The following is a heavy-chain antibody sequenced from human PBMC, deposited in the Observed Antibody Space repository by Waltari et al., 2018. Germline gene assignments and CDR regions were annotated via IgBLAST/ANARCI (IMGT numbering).Heavy chain of an antibody. CDR2: SVDGGVYT. D-gene: IGHD2-21*01. Sequence: EVQLVESGGTSVQPGGSLRLSCAASGFTSFNYFISWVRQAPGKGLEWISASVDGGVYTYYADSVKGRFTISRDSSKNTIYLQMNSLRVEDTALYYCAKGFEDLLPFDHWGQGTLVTVST. V-gene: IGHV3-23*04. CDR3: AKGFEDLLPFDH. J-gene: IGHJ4*02. CDR1: GFTSFNYF.